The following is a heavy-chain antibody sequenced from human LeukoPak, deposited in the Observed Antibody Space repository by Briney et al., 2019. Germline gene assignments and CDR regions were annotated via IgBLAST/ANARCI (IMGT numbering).Heavy chain of an antibody. CDR3: ARDQYYYDSSGYSNYFDY. D-gene: IGHD3-22*01. J-gene: IGHJ4*02. Sequence: GGSLRLSCAASGFTFSSYEMNWVRQAPGKGLEWVSYISSSGSTIYYADSVKGRFTISRDNAKNSLYLQMNSLRAEDTAVYYCARDQYYYDSSGYSNYFDYWGQGTLVTVSS. CDR1: GFTFSSYE. CDR2: ISSSGSTI. V-gene: IGHV3-48*03.